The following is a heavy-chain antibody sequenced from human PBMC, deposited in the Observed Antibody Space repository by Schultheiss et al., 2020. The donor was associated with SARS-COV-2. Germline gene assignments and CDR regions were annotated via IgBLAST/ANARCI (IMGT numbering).Heavy chain of an antibody. D-gene: IGHD3-3*01. CDR2: IYHSGST. CDR1: GGSISSSNW. V-gene: IGHV4-4*02. J-gene: IGHJ6*02. Sequence: SETLSLTCAVSGGSISSSNWWSWVRQPPGKGLEWIGEIYHSGSTNYNPSLKSRVTISVDTSKNQFSLKLSSVTAADTAVYFCARGPRITRFGVVMGIYALDVWGQGTTVTVSS. CDR3: ARGPRITRFGVVMGIYALDV.